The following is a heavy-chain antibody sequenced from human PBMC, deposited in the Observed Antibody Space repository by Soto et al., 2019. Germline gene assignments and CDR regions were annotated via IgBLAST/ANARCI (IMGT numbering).Heavy chain of an antibody. D-gene: IGHD3-22*01. CDR2: VNPNTAGT. CDR3: GGIDSGAYDGNGLDV. J-gene: IGHJ1*01. V-gene: IGHV1-2*02. CDR1: GYTFTDHY. Sequence: QAQLVQSGAEVKKPGASVKVSCEASGYTFTDHYVHWVRQAPGQGLEWMGWVNPNTAGTIYAQKFHGRVTMTSDTSITTAYMEITSRRSDDTALYYCGGIDSGAYDGNGLDVWGQGTLVTVSS.